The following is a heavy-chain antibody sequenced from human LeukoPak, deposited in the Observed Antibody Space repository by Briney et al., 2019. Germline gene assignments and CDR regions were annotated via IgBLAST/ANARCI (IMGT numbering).Heavy chain of an antibody. J-gene: IGHJ4*02. CDR2: IYTSGST. D-gene: IGHD6-13*01. Sequence: SETLSLTCTVSGGSISSYYWSWIRQPAGKGLEWIGRIYTSGSTNYNPSLKSRVTMSVDTSKNQFSLKLSSVTAADTAVYYCARGAPLPGYSSSWYDNGWFTDYWGQGTLVTVSS. V-gene: IGHV4-4*07. CDR1: GGSISSYY. CDR3: ARGAPLPGYSSSWYDNGWFTDY.